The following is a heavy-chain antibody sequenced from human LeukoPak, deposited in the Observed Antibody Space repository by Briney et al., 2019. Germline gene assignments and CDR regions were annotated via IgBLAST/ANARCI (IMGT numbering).Heavy chain of an antibody. J-gene: IGHJ5*02. CDR2: ISSSSSYM. Sequence: PGGSLRLSCAASGFTFSSYTMNWVRQAPGRGLEWVSSISSSSSYMYYADSVKGRFTISRDNAKNSLYLQMNSLRAEDTAVYYCARGLDSITMVRGVINWFDPWGQGTLVTVSS. CDR3: ARGLDSITMVRGVINWFDP. V-gene: IGHV3-21*01. D-gene: IGHD3-10*01. CDR1: GFTFSSYT.